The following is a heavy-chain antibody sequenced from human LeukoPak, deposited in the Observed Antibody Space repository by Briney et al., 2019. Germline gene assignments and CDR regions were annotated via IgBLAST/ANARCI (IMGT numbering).Heavy chain of an antibody. CDR2: IYYSGST. CDR1: GGSISSGAYY. D-gene: IGHD6-13*01. V-gene: IGHV4-30-4*01. Sequence: SQTLSLTCTVSGGSISSGAYYWSWIRQPPGKGLEWIGYIYYSGSTYYNPSLKSRVTISVDTSKNQFSLRLSSVTAAATAVYYCARGPSGQQLVIGIDYWGQGTLVTVSS. J-gene: IGHJ4*02. CDR3: ARGPSGQQLVIGIDY.